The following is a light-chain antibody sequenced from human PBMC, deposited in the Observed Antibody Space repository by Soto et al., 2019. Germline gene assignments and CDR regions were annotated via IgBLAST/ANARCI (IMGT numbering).Light chain of an antibody. Sequence: EIVLTQSPATLSSFPGDRVTLSCRASQSVSSNLAWYQQKPGLAPRLLIYGALSRATGIPDRFSGSGSGTDFTLTISRLEPEDFAMYYCQQYGSSPWTFGQGTKVDIK. CDR1: QSVSSN. CDR3: QQYGSSPWT. J-gene: IGKJ1*01. V-gene: IGKV3D-20*01. CDR2: GAL.